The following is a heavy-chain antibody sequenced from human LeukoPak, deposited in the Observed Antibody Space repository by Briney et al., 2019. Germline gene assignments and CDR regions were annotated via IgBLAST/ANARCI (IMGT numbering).Heavy chain of an antibody. Sequence: NPSETLSLTCTVSGGSINSYYWSWIRQPPGKGLEWVGYIYNSGSTNYNPSLKSRVTISVDTSKNQFSLKLSSVTAADTAVYYCARGRGGGGSSNNWFDPWGQGTLVTVSS. J-gene: IGHJ5*02. CDR2: IYNSGST. CDR1: GGSINSYY. D-gene: IGHD2-15*01. CDR3: ARGRGGGGSSNNWFDP. V-gene: IGHV4-59*12.